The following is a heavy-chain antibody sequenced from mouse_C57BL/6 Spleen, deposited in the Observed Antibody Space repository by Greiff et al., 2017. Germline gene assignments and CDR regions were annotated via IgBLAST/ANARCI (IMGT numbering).Heavy chain of an antibody. D-gene: IGHD2-5*01. J-gene: IGHJ3*01. CDR3: ARYSSNSVAY. CDR1: GFTFTDYY. Sequence: EVQRVESGGGLVQPGGSLSLSCAASGFTFTDYYMSWVRQPPGKALEWLGFIRNKANGYTTEYSASVKGRFTISRDNSQSILYLQMNALRAEDSATYYCARYSSNSVAYWGQGTLVTVSA. CDR2: IRNKANGYTT. V-gene: IGHV7-3*01.